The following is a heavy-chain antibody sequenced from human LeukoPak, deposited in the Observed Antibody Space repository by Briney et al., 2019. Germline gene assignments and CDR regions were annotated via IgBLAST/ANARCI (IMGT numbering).Heavy chain of an antibody. CDR2: IIPIFGTA. V-gene: IGHV1-69*13. CDR3: ARHRFIDNYNYMDA. CDR1: GGTFSSYN. Sequence: SVKVSCKASGGTFSSYNINWVRQAPGQGLEWMGGIIPIFGTANYAQKFQGRVTIIADESTSTAYMELSSLRSEDTAVYYCARHRFIDNYNYMDAWGKGTTVTVSS. J-gene: IGHJ6*03. D-gene: IGHD3-10*01.